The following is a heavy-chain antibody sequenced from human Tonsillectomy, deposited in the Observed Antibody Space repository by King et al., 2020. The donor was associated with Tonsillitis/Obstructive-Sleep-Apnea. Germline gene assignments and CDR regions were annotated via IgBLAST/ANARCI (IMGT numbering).Heavy chain of an antibody. D-gene: IGHD4-11*01. CDR2: ISSSGSTI. Sequence: QLVQSGGGLVQPGGSLRLSCAASGFTFSSYEMNWVRQAPGKGLEWVSYISSSGSTIYYADSVKGRFTISRDNAKNSLYLQMNSLRAEDTAVYYCARVDAPSCSNSPHNYFDYWGQGTLVTVSS. CDR3: ARVDAPSCSNSPHNYFDY. CDR1: GFTFSSYE. J-gene: IGHJ4*02. V-gene: IGHV3-48*03.